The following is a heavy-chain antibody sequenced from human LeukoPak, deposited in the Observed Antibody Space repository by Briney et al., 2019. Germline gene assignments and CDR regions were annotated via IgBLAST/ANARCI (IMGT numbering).Heavy chain of an antibody. CDR3: AKHPSTVTIHDFDY. CDR2: ISGSGGST. Sequence: GGSLRLSRAASGFTLNSYLMSWVRQAPGKGLEWVSAISGSGGSTYYADSVKGRFTISRDNSKNTLYLQMNSLRAEDTAVYYCAKHPSTVTIHDFDYWGQGTLVTVSS. D-gene: IGHD4-17*01. CDR1: GFTLNSYL. J-gene: IGHJ4*02. V-gene: IGHV3-23*01.